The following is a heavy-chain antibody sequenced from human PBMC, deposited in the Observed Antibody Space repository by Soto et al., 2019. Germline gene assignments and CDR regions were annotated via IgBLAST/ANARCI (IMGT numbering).Heavy chain of an antibody. CDR1: GGSFSGYY. V-gene: IGHV4-34*01. Sequence: SETLSLTCAVYGGSFSGYYWSWIRQPPGKGLEWIGEINHSGSTNYNPSLKSRVTISVDTSKNQFSLKLSSVTAADTAVYYCARGSTGDRSGAFDIWGQGTMVTVSS. CDR2: INHSGST. CDR3: ARGSTGDRSGAFDI. D-gene: IGHD7-27*01. J-gene: IGHJ3*02.